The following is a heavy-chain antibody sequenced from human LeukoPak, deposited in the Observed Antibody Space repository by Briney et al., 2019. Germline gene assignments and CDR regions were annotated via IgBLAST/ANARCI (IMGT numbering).Heavy chain of an antibody. D-gene: IGHD3-3*01. V-gene: IGHV3-66*01. CDR1: GFTVSSNY. CDR2: IYSGGST. J-gene: IGHJ6*02. Sequence: GGSLRLSCTASGFTVSSNYMSWVRQAPGKGLEWVSVIYSGGSTYYADSVKGRFTISRDNSKNTLYLQMNSLRAEDTAVYYCAGLRSGYYDFWSGYYNRQYYYYGMDVWGQGTTVTVSS. CDR3: AGLRSGYYDFWSGYYNRQYYYYGMDV.